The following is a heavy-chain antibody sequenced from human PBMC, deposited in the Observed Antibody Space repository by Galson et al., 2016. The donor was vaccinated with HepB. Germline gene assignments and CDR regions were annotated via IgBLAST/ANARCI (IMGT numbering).Heavy chain of an antibody. Sequence: SETLSLTCAVYGGSFSGYYWSWIRQPPGKGLEWIGEINNYGSTNYSPSLKSRVTISVDTSKNQFSLKLSSVTAADTAVYYCARGRKYYYDSSGWRLRYETEFDYWGQGTLVTVSS. CDR1: GGSFSGYY. J-gene: IGHJ4*02. CDR3: ARGRKYYYDSSGWRLRYETEFDY. CDR2: INNYGST. D-gene: IGHD3-22*01. V-gene: IGHV4-34*01.